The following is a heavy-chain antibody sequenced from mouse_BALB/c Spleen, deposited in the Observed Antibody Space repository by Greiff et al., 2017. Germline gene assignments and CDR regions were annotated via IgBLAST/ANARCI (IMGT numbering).Heavy chain of an antibody. V-gene: IGHV1-69*02. D-gene: IGHD1-1*02. CDR2: IYPSDSYT. J-gene: IGHJ3*01. CDR3: TRGGGNWFAY. Sequence: QVQLQQPGAELVRPGASVKLSCKASGYTFTSYWINWVKQRPGQGLEWIGNIYPSDSYTNYNQKFKDKATLTVDKSSSTAYMQLSSPTSEDSAVYYCTRGGGNWFAYWGQGTLVTVSA. CDR1: GYTFTSYW.